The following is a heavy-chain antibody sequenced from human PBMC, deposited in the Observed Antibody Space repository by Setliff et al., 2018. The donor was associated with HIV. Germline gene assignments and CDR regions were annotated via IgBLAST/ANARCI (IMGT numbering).Heavy chain of an antibody. J-gene: IGHJ6*02. V-gene: IGHV4-34*01. CDR3: ARGHCSGTNCYGVDYYGMDV. D-gene: IGHD2-2*01. Sequence: SETLSLTCAVYGGSFSGYYWSWIRQPPGKGLEWIGEINHSGSTNYSPSLKSRVTISVDTSKNQFSVKLTSVTAADTAVYYCARGHCSGTNCYGVDYYGMDVWGQGTTVTVSS. CDR2: INHSGST. CDR1: GGSFSGYY.